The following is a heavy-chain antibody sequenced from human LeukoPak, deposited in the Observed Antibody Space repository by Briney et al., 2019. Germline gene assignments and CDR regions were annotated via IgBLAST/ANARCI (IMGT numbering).Heavy chain of an antibody. D-gene: IGHD1-26*01. CDR1: GFSFSSYA. J-gene: IGHJ4*02. V-gene: IGHV3-48*01. CDR2: ISSSSSTI. Sequence: PGGSLRLSCAASGFSFSSYAMIWVRQAPGKGLEWVSYISSSSSTIYYADSVRGRFTISRDNAKNSLYLQMNSLRAEDTAVYFCARDQDVVGATPPDYWGQGTLVTVSS. CDR3: ARDQDVVGATPPDY.